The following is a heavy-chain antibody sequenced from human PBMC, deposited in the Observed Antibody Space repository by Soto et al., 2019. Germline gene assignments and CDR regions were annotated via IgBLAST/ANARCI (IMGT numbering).Heavy chain of an antibody. CDR1: GGSISSGGYS. J-gene: IGHJ4*02. Sequence: SETLCLTCAVSGGSISSGGYSWSWIRQPPGKGLEWIGYIYHSGSTYYNPSLKSRVTISVDRSKNQFSLKLSSVTAADTAVYYCAAGGGLPRYYWGQGTLVTVSS. CDR2: IYHSGST. CDR3: AAGGGLPRYY. V-gene: IGHV4-30-2*01. D-gene: IGHD5-12*01.